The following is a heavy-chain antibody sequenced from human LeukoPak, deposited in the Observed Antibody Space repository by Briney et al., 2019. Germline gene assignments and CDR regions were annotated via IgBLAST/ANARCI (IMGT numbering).Heavy chain of an antibody. CDR2: IYYSGST. D-gene: IGHD6-13*01. CDR3: ARDERRAKAAGFDY. Sequence: KTSETLSLTCTVSGGSISSSSYYWGWIRQPPGKGLEWIGSIYYSGSTYYNPSLKSRVTISVDTSKNQFSLKLSSVTAADTAVYYCARDERRAKAAGFDYWGQGTLVTVSS. V-gene: IGHV4-39*07. CDR1: GGSISSSSYY. J-gene: IGHJ4*02.